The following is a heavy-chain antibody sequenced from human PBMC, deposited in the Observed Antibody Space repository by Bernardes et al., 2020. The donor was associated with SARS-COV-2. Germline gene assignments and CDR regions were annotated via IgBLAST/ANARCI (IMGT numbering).Heavy chain of an antibody. CDR3: ARGDIVVVPAAILGWFDP. D-gene: IGHD2-2*02. J-gene: IGHJ5*02. V-gene: IGHV4-59*01. CDR1: GGSISSYY. Sequence: SETLSLTCTVSGGSISSYYWSWIRQPPGKGLEWIGYIYYSGSTNYNPSLKSRVTISVDTSKNQFSLKLSSVTAADTAVYYCARGDIVVVPAAILGWFDPWGQGTLVTVSS. CDR2: IYYSGST.